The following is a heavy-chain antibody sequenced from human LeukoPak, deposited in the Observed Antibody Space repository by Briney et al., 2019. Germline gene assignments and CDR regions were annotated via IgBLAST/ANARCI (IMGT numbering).Heavy chain of an antibody. V-gene: IGHV3-11*03. CDR2: ISSSTYT. J-gene: IGHJ4*02. CDR3: ARISGSYVFDY. Sequence: PGGSLRLSGAASGFTFSDYYMSWIRQAPGKGLEWVSYISSSTYTNYVDSVKGRFTISRDNAKNSMYLQMNSLRAEDTAVYYCARISGSYVFDYWGQGTLVTVSS. CDR1: GFTFSDYY. D-gene: IGHD1-26*01.